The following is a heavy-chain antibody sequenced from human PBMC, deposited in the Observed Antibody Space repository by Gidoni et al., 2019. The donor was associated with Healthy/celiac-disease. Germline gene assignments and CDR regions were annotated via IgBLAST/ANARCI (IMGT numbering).Heavy chain of an antibody. V-gene: IGHV3-74*01. D-gene: IGHD4-17*01. J-gene: IGHJ6*02. CDR2: INSDGSST. CDR1: GFTFSSYW. Sequence: EVQLVESGGGLVQPGGSLRLSCAASGFTFSSYWLNWVRQAPGKGLVWVSRINSDGSSTSYADSVKGRFTISRDNAKNTLYLQMNSLRAEDTAVYYCARVYGDSTGPDYYYYGMDVWGQGTTVTVSS. CDR3: ARVYGDSTGPDYYYYGMDV.